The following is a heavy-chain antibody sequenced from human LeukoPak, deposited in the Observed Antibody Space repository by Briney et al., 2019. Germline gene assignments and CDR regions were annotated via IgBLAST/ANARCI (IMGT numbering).Heavy chain of an antibody. V-gene: IGHV3-64*01. D-gene: IGHD3-22*01. Sequence: GGSLRLSCAASGFTFSSYAMHWVRQAPGKGLEYVSAISSNGGSTYYANSVKGRFTISRDNSKNALYLQMGSLRAEDTAVYYCARLGGYYDSSGYSYWGQGTLVTVSS. CDR3: ARLGGYYDSSGYSY. J-gene: IGHJ4*02. CDR1: GFTFSSYA. CDR2: ISSNGGST.